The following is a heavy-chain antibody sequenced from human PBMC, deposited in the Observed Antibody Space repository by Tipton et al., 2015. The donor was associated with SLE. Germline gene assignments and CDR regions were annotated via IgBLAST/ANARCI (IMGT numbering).Heavy chain of an antibody. CDR1: GFSFSSYV. V-gene: IGHV3-23*01. J-gene: IGHJ5*02. CDR2: IRDGGDMT. CDR3: AKGCGSNCYSMMS. Sequence: GSLRLSCAASGFSFSSYVMNWVRQAPGKGLEWVSTIRDGGDMTYYADSVKGRFTISRDNSKSTLYLQMNSPRAEDTAIYYCAKGCGSNCYSMMSWGQGTLVTVSS. D-gene: IGHD2-21*02.